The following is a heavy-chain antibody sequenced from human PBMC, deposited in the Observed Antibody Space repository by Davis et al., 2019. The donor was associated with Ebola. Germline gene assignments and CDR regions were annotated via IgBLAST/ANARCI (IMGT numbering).Heavy chain of an antibody. CDR2: LGTSADT. CDR1: GFSFSDYY. Sequence: GGSLRLSCAASGFSFSDYYMNWIRQAPGKGLEWVSTLGTSADTYYADSVKGRFTISRDNSKNTLYLQMNGLRVEDTAIYYCAKDTSNIWFDIWGQGTNVTVSS. V-gene: IGHV3-69-1*01. J-gene: IGHJ3*02. D-gene: IGHD1-26*01. CDR3: AKDTSNIWFDI.